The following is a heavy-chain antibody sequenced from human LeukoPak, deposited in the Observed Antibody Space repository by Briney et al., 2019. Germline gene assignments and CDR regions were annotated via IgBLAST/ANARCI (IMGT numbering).Heavy chain of an antibody. CDR3: ARGGRSSSLYYYYGMDV. Sequence: ASVKVSCKASGYTFTGYYMHWVRQAPGQGLEWMGWINPNSGGTNYAQKFQSRVTMTRDTSISTAYMELSRLRSDDTAVYYCARGGRSSSLYYYYGMDVWGQGTTVTVSS. V-gene: IGHV1-2*02. CDR2: INPNSGGT. J-gene: IGHJ6*02. CDR1: GYTFTGYY. D-gene: IGHD6-6*01.